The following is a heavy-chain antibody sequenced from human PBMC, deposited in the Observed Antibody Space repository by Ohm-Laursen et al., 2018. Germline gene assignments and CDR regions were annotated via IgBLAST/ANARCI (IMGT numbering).Heavy chain of an antibody. Sequence: SLRLSCAASGFTFSDYYMSWIRQAPGKGLEWVSYISSSGSTIYYADSVKGRFTISRDNAKNSLYLQMNSLRAEDTAVYYCAKDLNPRRKLHTLGYWGQGTLVTVSS. CDR1: GFTFSDYY. J-gene: IGHJ4*02. D-gene: IGHD1-14*01. CDR3: AKDLNPRRKLHTLGY. V-gene: IGHV3-11*04. CDR2: ISSSGSTI.